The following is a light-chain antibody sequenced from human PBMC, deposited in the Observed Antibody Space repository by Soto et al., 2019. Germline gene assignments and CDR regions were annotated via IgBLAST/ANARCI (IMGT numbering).Light chain of an antibody. V-gene: IGLV1-51*02. Sequence: QSVLTQPPSVSAAPGQTVTISCSGSSSNIENNYVSWYQQLPGTAPKLLIFENNRRPSGIPDRFSGSKSGTSATLGITGLQTGDEADYYCGTWDSSLSAGVFGGGTKVTVL. CDR2: ENN. CDR3: GTWDSSLSAGV. CDR1: SSNIENNY. J-gene: IGLJ3*02.